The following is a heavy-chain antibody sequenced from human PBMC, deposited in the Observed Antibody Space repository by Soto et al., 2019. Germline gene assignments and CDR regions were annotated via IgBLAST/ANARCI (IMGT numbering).Heavy chain of an antibody. CDR2: ISSNGGTT. D-gene: IGHD6-19*01. CDR1: GFTFSCYA. V-gene: IGHV3-64D*06. CDR3: VKDPGAVTGDVYFQH. Sequence: PGGSLRLSCSASGFTFSCYAMHWVRQAPGKGLEYASGISSNGGTTYYVDSVKGRFIISRDNSKNTLYLQMTSLKTEDTAVYYCVKDPGAVTGDVYFQHWGLGTLVTVSS. J-gene: IGHJ1*01.